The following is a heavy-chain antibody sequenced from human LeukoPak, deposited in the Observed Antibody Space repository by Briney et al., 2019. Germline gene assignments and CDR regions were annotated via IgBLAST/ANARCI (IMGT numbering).Heavy chain of an antibody. J-gene: IGHJ3*02. D-gene: IGHD3-10*01. CDR1: GYTFTIYY. CDR3: ARESGMAGPDAFDI. Sequence: ASVRVSCKASGYTFTIYYMHWVRQAPEQGREWMGIINPSWCSTSHAQKFQGRVTMTREAYTSIVYMELSSLRSEDTAVYYCARESGMAGPDAFDIWGQGTMVTVSS. V-gene: IGHV1-46*01. CDR2: INPSWCST.